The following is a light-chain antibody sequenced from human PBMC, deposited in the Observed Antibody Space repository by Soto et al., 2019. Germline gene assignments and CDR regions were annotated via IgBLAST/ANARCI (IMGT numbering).Light chain of an antibody. CDR3: QQADSFPIT. J-gene: IGKJ5*01. CDR2: AAF. CDR1: EDINRR. Sequence: DIQMTQSPSPVSESGGDRVTISCRASEDINRRLAWYQQKPGNAPKLLIYAAFILQSGVPSRFSGCGAGTDFTLSISSLQPEDFATYYCQQADSFPITFGQGTRVEIK. V-gene: IGKV1-12*01.